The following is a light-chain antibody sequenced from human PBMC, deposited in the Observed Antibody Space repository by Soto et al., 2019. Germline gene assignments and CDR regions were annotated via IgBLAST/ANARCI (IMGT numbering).Light chain of an antibody. Sequence: DIQMTQSPSSLSASVGDRVTITCRASQSIRNYLNWYQQKPGKAPKLLIYAASSLQSGVPSRFSGSGSGTDFTLTISSLQPEDFATYYCQRSYSSPLTFGPGTKVDIK. CDR2: AAS. CDR1: QSIRNY. CDR3: QRSYSSPLT. J-gene: IGKJ3*01. V-gene: IGKV1-39*01.